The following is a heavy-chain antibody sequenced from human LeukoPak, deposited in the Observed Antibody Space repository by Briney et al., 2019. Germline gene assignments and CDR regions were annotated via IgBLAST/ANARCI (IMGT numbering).Heavy chain of an antibody. CDR1: GYTFTGYY. Sequence: ASVKVSCKASGYTFTGYYMHWVRQAPGQGLAWMGWINPNSGGTNYAQKFQGRVTMTRDTSISTAYMELSRLRSDDTAVYYCAREGSDRVQLWLWDTLWGQGTLVTVSS. D-gene: IGHD5-18*01. J-gene: IGHJ4*02. CDR2: INPNSGGT. V-gene: IGHV1-2*02. CDR3: AREGSDRVQLWLWDTL.